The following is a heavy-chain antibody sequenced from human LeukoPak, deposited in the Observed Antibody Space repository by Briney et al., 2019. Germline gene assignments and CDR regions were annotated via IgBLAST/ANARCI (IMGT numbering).Heavy chain of an antibody. J-gene: IGHJ4*02. CDR3: AKESGDLGALRS. D-gene: IGHD2-21*01. V-gene: IGHV3-30*02. CDR1: GFRFSDFG. CDR2: IRYDGSNR. Sequence: GGSLRLSCAVSGFRFSDFGMHWVRQAPGKGLEWVAFIRYDGSNRQYADSVKGRFTISRDTSKNTLYLQMNSLRREDTAVYQCAKESGDLGALRSWGQGTLVTV.